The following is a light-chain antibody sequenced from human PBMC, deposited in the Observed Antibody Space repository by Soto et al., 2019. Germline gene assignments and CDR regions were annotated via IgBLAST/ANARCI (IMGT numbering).Light chain of an antibody. CDR1: QSISSY. CDR2: AAS. Sequence: DIQMTQSPSSLSASVGDRVTITCRASQSISSYLNWYQQKPGKAPKLLIYAASSLQSGVPSRFSGSGSGTDFTLTISILQPEDFATYYCQQSYSTPLFTFGPGTKVDIK. V-gene: IGKV1-39*01. CDR3: QQSYSTPLFT. J-gene: IGKJ3*01.